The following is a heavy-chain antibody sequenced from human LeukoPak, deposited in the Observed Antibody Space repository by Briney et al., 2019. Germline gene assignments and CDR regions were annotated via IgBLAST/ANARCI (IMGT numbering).Heavy chain of an antibody. CDR1: GGSISTYF. Sequence: SETLSLTCTVSGGSISTYFWSWIRQPPGKGLEWIGHIYYSGSTTYNPSLKSRVTISVDASKNQFSLKLSSVTAADTAVYYCARHKTGVTYPLDYWGQGTLVTVSS. CDR2: IYYSGST. D-gene: IGHD2-8*02. V-gene: IGHV4-59*08. J-gene: IGHJ4*02. CDR3: ARHKTGVTYPLDY.